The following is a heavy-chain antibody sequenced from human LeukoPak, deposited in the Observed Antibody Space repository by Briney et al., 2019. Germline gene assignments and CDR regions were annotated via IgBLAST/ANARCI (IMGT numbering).Heavy chain of an antibody. Sequence: SVKVSCTASGGTFSSYAISWVRQAPGQGLEWMGGIIPIFGTANYAQKFQGRVTITTDESTSTAYMELSSLRSEDTAVYYCASAGGSGRGDPFFDYWGQGTLVTVSS. CDR1: GGTFSSYA. V-gene: IGHV1-69*05. CDR2: IIPIFGTA. D-gene: IGHD3-10*01. CDR3: ASAGGSGRGDPFFDY. J-gene: IGHJ4*02.